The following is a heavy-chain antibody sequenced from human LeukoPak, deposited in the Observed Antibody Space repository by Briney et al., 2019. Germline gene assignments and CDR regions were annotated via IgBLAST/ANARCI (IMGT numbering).Heavy chain of an antibody. Sequence: SESLSLTCTLSGGSLSSGDYYWSWTRQPPGNGLDCIRYIYYSGSTFYNPSLKSRFNISVDKPKNQCSLQLRSVTAADTAVYYCGRVVVPAAVDYWGKGTMVTVSS. CDR1: GGSLSSGDYY. CDR3: GRVVVPAAVDY. V-gene: IGHV4-30-4*01. D-gene: IGHD2-2*01. CDR2: IYYSGST. J-gene: IGHJ4*02.